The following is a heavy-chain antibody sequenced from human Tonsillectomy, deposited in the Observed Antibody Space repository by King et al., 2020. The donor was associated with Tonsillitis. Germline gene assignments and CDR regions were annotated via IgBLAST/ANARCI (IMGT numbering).Heavy chain of an antibody. Sequence: QLVQSGAEVKKPGSSVKVSCKASGETFSRYAITWVRQAPGQGLEWMGRIIPMLGTANYAQKFQGRGTITADKSTSTLYMELSSLRSEDTAVYYCARDLCPSLIDFWGQGTLVTVPS. J-gene: IGHJ4*02. CDR2: IIPMLGTA. CDR3: ARDLCPSLIDF. V-gene: IGHV1-69*04. CDR1: GETFSRYA.